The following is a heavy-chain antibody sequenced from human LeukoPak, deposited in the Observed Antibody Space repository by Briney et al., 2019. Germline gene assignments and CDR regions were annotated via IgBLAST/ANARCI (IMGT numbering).Heavy chain of an antibody. V-gene: IGHV3-30*04. D-gene: IGHD1-26*01. J-gene: IGHJ1*01. CDR2: ISSDGRYK. Sequence: GRSLRLSCAASGFTFSSYAMHWVRQAPGKGLEWVAFISSDGRYKSHADSVKGRCTISRDNPKNTLYLQMNSLRPEDTAVYYCARARSIVGVSPFQHWGQGTLVTVSS. CDR3: ARARSIVGVSPFQH. CDR1: GFTFSSYA.